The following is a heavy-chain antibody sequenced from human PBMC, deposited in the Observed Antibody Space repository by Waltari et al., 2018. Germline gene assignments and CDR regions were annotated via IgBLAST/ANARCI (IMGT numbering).Heavy chain of an antibody. D-gene: IGHD1-1*01. J-gene: IGHJ4*02. CDR3: ARGSDAYKTAY. CDR1: GGSAHSASDY. Sequence: QVQLQESGPGLLKPSETLPLTCTVSGGSAHSASDYRSWIRQPPGKGLEWIGYVSNSVDTNYKPSLRGRVTISLDTSRNQFSLKVSSVTAADTAMYYCARGSDAYKTAYWGQGTLVTVSS. CDR2: VSNSVDT. V-gene: IGHV4-61*01.